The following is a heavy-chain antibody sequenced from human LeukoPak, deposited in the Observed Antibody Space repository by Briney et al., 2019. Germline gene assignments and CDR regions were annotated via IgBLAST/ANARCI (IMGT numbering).Heavy chain of an antibody. V-gene: IGHV3-23*01. CDR2: ITSSGDGT. D-gene: IGHD3-22*01. CDR1: GFTFSIYA. J-gene: IGHJ4*02. CDR3: AKDRPNYYGSNGHYYRRDGDY. Sequence: GGSLRLSCAASGFTFSIYAMSWVRQAPGKGLQWVSSITSSGDGTYYADSVKGRFTIFRDNSENMLYLQMNSLRVEDTAVYFCAKDRPNYYGSNGHYYRRDGDYWGQGTLVTVSS.